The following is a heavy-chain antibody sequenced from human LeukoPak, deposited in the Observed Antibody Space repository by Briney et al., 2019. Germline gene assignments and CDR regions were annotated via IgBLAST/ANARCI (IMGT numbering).Heavy chain of an antibody. Sequence: GGSLRLSCAASGFTFSSYSMNWVRQAPGKGLEWVSSISSSSSYIYYADSVKGRFTISSDNAKNSLYLQMNSLRAEDTAVYYCARDETTVTPFYYGMDVWGQGTTVTVSS. D-gene: IGHD4-17*01. V-gene: IGHV3-21*01. CDR3: ARDETTVTPFYYGMDV. CDR2: ISSSSSYI. CDR1: GFTFSSYS. J-gene: IGHJ6*02.